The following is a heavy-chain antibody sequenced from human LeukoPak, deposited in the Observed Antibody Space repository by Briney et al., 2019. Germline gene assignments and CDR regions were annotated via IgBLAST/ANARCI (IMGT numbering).Heavy chain of an antibody. V-gene: IGHV1-69*06. CDR3: ASPPVPQAAAITPGYFYYYMDV. CDR2: IIPIFGTA. J-gene: IGHJ6*03. Sequence: SVKVSCKASGGTFSSYALIWVRQPPGQGLEWMGGIIPIFGTANYAQKFQGRVTITADKSSTTVYMELSSLRSEDTAVYYCASPPVPQAAAITPGYFYYYMDVWGKGTTVTVSS. D-gene: IGHD6-13*01. CDR1: GGTFSSYA.